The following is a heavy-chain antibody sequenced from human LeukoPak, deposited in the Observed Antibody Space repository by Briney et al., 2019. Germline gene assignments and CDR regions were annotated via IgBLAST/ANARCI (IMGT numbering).Heavy chain of an antibody. CDR1: GFTFSSYW. D-gene: IGHD3-3*01. J-gene: IGHJ4*02. Sequence: PGGSLRLSCAASGFTFSSYWMHWVRQAPGKGLVWVSRINSDGSSTSYADSVKGRFTISRDNAKNSLYLQMNSLRAEDTAVYYCARRGRIFGVVIIGYFDYWGQGTLVTVSS. CDR2: INSDGSST. CDR3: ARRGRIFGVVIIGYFDY. V-gene: IGHV3-74*01.